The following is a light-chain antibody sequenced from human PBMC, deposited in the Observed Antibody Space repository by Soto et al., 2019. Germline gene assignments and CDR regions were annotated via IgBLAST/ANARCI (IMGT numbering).Light chain of an antibody. CDR1: PNDIGAYDY. Sequence: QSALTQPTSVSGSPGQSIAISCTGNPNDIGAYDYVSWYQQHPGKAPRLLIHGVRNRPPGISSRFSGSKSGLTASLTISGLQAEDEADYYCTSHAGSNNYVFGTGTKVTVL. J-gene: IGLJ1*01. CDR3: TSHAGSNNYV. CDR2: GVR. V-gene: IGLV2-14*01.